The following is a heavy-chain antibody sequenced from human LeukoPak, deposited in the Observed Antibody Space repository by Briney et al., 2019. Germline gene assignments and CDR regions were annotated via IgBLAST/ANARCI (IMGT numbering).Heavy chain of an antibody. D-gene: IGHD3-22*01. J-gene: IGHJ4*02. Sequence: SVKVSCKASGGTFSSYAISWVRQAPGQGLEWMGGIIPIFGTADYAQKFQGRVTITADESTSTAYMELSSLRSEDTAVYYCARGYLDYYDSSGYPYYLDYWGQGTLVTVSS. CDR3: ARGYLDYYDSSGYPYYLDY. V-gene: IGHV1-69*13. CDR1: GGTFSSYA. CDR2: IIPIFGTA.